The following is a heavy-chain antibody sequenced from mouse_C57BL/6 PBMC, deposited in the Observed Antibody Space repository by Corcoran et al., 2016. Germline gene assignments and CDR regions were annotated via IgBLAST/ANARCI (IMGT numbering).Heavy chain of an antibody. V-gene: IGHV14-3*01. CDR2: IDPANGNT. Sequence: EVQLQQSVAELVRPGASVKLSCTASGFNIKNTYMHWVKQRPEQGQEWIGRIDPANGNTKYAPKFQGKATITADTSSNTAYLQLSSLTSEDTAIYYCARSEYYSNSWFAYWGQGTLVTVSA. CDR3: ARSEYYSNSWFAY. D-gene: IGHD2-5*01. CDR1: GFNIKNTY. J-gene: IGHJ3*01.